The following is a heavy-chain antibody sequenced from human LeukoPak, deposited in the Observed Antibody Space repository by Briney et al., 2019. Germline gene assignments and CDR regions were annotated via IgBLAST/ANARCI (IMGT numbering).Heavy chain of an antibody. J-gene: IGHJ4*02. CDR3: ARDGRLLWFGETNPFDY. V-gene: IGHV3-33*01. Sequence: GSLRLSCAASGFTFSSYGMHWVRQAPGKGLEWVAVIWYDGSNKYYADSVKGRFTISRGNSKNTLYLQMNSLRAEDTAVYYCARDGRLLWFGETNPFDYWGQGTLVTVSS. D-gene: IGHD3-10*01. CDR2: IWYDGSNK. CDR1: GFTFSSYG.